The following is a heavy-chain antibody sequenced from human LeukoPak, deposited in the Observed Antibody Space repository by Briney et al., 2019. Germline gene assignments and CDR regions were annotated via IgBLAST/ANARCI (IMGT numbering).Heavy chain of an antibody. D-gene: IGHD3-10*01. CDR3: VRGRAWFDP. V-gene: IGHV4-59*01. Sequence: SETLSLTCTVSGGSISSYYWSWIRQPPGKGLEWIGYIYYSGNTNYNSSLESRVTISVDTSKNQFSLRLNSVAAADTAVYYCVRGRAWFDPWGQGTLVTVSS. CDR2: IYYSGNT. CDR1: GGSISSYY. J-gene: IGHJ5*02.